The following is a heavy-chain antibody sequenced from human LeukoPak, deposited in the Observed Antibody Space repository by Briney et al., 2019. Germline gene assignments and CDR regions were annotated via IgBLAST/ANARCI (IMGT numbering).Heavy chain of an antibody. D-gene: IGHD2-2*01. CDR3: ASFVVPAAPGFDP. J-gene: IGHJ5*02. CDR2: INHSGST. CDR1: GGSFSGYY. V-gene: IGHV4-34*01. Sequence: SETLSLTCAVYGGSFSGYYWSWIRQPPGKGLEWIGEINHSGSTNYNPSLKSRVTISVDTSKNQFSLKLSSVTAADTAVYYCASFVVPAAPGFDPWGQGTLVTVSS.